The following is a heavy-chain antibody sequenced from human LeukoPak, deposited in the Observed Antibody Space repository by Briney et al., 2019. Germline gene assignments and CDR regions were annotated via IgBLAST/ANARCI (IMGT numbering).Heavy chain of an antibody. J-gene: IGHJ6*03. V-gene: IGHV4-38-2*01. CDR1: GYSISSGYY. D-gene: IGHD6-13*01. CDR3: ARQGGSSSPYYYYYMDV. CDR2: TYHSGST. Sequence: PSETLSLTCAVSGYSISSGYYWGWFRQPPGKGLEWIGCTYHSGSTYYNPSLKSRVTISVDTSKNQFSLKLSSVTAADTAVYYCARQGGSSSPYYYYYMDVWGKGTTVILSS.